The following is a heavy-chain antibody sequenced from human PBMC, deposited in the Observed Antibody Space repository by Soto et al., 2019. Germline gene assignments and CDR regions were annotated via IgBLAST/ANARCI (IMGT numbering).Heavy chain of an antibody. CDR1: GGSFSGYY. V-gene: IGHV4-34*01. CDR3: AGFTYYYDSSGYRDY. Sequence: QVQLQQWGAGLLKPSETLSLTCAVYGGSFSGYYWSWIRQPPGKGLEWIGEINHSGSTNYNPSLKSRVTISVDTSKNQFSLQLSSVTAADTAVYYCAGFTYYYDSSGYRDYWGQGTLVTVSS. J-gene: IGHJ4*02. D-gene: IGHD3-22*01. CDR2: INHSGST.